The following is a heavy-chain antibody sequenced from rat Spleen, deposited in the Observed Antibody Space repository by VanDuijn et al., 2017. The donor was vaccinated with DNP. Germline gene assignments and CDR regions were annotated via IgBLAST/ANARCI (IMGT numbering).Heavy chain of an antibody. D-gene: IGHD1-2*01. Sequence: QVQLKESGPGLVQPSQTLSLTCTVAGFSLTSYNVHWVRQPPGKGLEWIAAMSRGGSTYYHSALKSRLSISKDTSKSQVFLKMNSLQTEDTATYYCARSPETSYIYFPWAYWGQGVMVTVSS. CDR3: ARSPETSYIYFPWAY. V-gene: IGHV2-41*01. J-gene: IGHJ2*01. CDR1: GFSLTSYN. CDR2: MSRGGST.